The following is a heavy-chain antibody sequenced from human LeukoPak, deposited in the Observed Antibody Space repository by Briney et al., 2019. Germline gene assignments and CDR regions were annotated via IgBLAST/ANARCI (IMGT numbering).Heavy chain of an antibody. CDR3: ARAGQQQLVDY. V-gene: IGHV4-30-4*01. Sequence: PSEILPLTCTVSGGSISSGDYYWSWIRQPPGKGLEWIGYIYYSGSTYYNPSLKSRVTISVDTSKNQFSLKLSSVTAADTAVYYCARAGQQQLVDYWGQGTLVTVSS. J-gene: IGHJ4*02. CDR2: IYYSGST. D-gene: IGHD6-13*01. CDR1: GGSISSGDYY.